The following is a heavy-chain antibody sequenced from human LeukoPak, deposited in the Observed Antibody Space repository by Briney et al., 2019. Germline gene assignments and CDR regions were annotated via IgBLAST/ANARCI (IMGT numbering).Heavy chain of an antibody. D-gene: IGHD5-24*01. Sequence: SQTLSLTCAVSGGSISSGGYSWSWIRQPPGKGLEWIGYIYYSGSTYYNPSLKSRVTISVDGSKNQFSLKLSSVTAADTAVYYCARRDGYNWDYWGRGTLVTVSS. V-gene: IGHV4-30-2*01. CDR3: ARRDGYNWDY. CDR1: GGSISSGGYS. CDR2: IYYSGST. J-gene: IGHJ4*02.